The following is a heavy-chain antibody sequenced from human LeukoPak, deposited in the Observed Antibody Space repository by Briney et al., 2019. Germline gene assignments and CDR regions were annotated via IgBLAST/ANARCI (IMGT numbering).Heavy chain of an antibody. D-gene: IGHD6-13*01. J-gene: IGHJ4*02. V-gene: IGHV4-59*08. CDR2: IYYSGST. CDR3: ARHVGVAAAYDY. CDR1: GGSISSYY. Sequence: SETLSLTCTVSGGSISSYYWSWIRQPPGKGLEWIGYIYYSGSTNYNPSLKGRVTISVDTSKNQFSLKLSSVTAADTAVYYCARHVGVAAAYDYWGQGTLVAVSS.